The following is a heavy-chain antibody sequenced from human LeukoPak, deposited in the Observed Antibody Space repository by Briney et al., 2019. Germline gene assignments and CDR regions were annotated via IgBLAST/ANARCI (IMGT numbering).Heavy chain of an antibody. CDR2: ISGSGGRT. J-gene: IGHJ6*02. D-gene: IGHD2-15*01. CDR1: GFTFSSYA. Sequence: PGGSLRLSCAASGFTFSSYALSWVRQAPVKGLEWVSAISGSGGRTYYADSVKGRFTISRDNAKNSLYLQMNSLGAEDTAVYYCARDEGYCSGGNCYYYGMDVWGQGTTVTVSS. CDR3: ARDEGYCSGGNCYYYGMDV. V-gene: IGHV3-23*01.